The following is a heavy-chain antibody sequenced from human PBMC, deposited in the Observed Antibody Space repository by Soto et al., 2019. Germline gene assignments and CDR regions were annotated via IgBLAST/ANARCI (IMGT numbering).Heavy chain of an antibody. CDR1: GGSIISGY. J-gene: IGHJ4*02. V-gene: IGHV4-59*01. D-gene: IGHD2-15*01. CDR3: AGLRGYAGSPIDY. Sequence: SETLSLTCTVSGGSIISGYWRWIRKPPGKGLEWIGYISYSGNTNYNPSLKSRVTMSVDTPKNQFSLRLSSVTTADTAVYYCAGLRGYAGSPIDYWGQGTLVTVSS. CDR2: ISYSGNT.